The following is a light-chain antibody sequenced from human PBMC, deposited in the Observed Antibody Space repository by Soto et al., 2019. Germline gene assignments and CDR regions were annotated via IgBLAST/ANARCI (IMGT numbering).Light chain of an antibody. J-gene: IGKJ4*01. CDR3: QHRSNWPT. CDR2: DAS. CDR1: QSVSSY. V-gene: IGKV3-11*01. Sequence: EIVLTQSPATLSLSPGERATLSCRASQSVSSYLAWYQQKPGQAPRLLIYDASNRATGIPARFSGSGSGTDFTRTISSLEPEDCAVYYCQHRSNWPTFGGGTKVEIK.